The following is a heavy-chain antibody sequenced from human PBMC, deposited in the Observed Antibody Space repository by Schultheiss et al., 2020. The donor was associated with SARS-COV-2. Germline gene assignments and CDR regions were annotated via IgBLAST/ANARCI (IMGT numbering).Heavy chain of an antibody. CDR3: AREGDGDFDY. Sequence: SQTLSLTCAVSGGSISTSSYYWAWVRQPPGKGLEWIGYIYYSGSTNYNPSLKSRVTMSVDTSKNQFSLKLSSVTAADTAVYYCAREGDGDFDYWGQGTLVTVSS. V-gene: IGHV4-61*05. D-gene: IGHD2-8*01. CDR2: IYYSGST. J-gene: IGHJ4*02. CDR1: GGSISTSSYY.